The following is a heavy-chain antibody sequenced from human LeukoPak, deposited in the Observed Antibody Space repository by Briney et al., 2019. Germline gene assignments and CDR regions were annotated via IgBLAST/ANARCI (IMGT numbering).Heavy chain of an antibody. CDR2: IYHSGST. CDR1: GGSISTYY. J-gene: IGHJ4*02. CDR3: AINGGSTNFDY. V-gene: IGHV4-59*12. D-gene: IGHD4-23*01. Sequence: SETLSLTCTVSGGSISTYYWNWIRQPPGKGLEWIGYIYHSGSTNYNPSLQSRVTISVDTSKNQFSLKLTSVTAADTAVYYCAINGGSTNFDYWGQGTLVTVSS.